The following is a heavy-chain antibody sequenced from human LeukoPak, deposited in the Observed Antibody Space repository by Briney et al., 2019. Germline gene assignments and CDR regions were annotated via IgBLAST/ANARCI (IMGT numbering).Heavy chain of an antibody. V-gene: IGHV4-30-4*01. Sequence: SETLSLTCTVSGGSISSGDYYWSWIRQPPGKGLEWIGYIYYSGSTCYNPSLKSRVTISVDTSKNQFSLKLSSVTAADTAVYYCARGPHGGMDVWGQGTTVTVSS. J-gene: IGHJ6*02. CDR3: ARGPHGGMDV. CDR1: GGSISSGDYY. CDR2: IYYSGST.